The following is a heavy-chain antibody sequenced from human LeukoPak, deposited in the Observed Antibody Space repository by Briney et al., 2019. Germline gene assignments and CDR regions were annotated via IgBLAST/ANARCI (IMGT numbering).Heavy chain of an antibody. J-gene: IGHJ4*02. D-gene: IGHD2-2*01. CDR1: GGSISSSSYY. V-gene: IGHV4-39*07. CDR2: IYYSGST. Sequence: SETLSLTCTVSGGSISSSSYYWGWIRQPPGKGLEWIGSIYYSGSTYYNPSLKSRVTISVDTSKNRFSLKLSSVTAADTAVYYCARGAEISRYCSSTSCYVWGQGTLVTVSS. CDR3: ARGAEISRYCSSTSCYV.